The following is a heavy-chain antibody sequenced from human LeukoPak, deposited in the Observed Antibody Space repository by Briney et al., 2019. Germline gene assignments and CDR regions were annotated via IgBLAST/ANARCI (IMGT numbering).Heavy chain of an antibody. Sequence: PGGSLRLSCVASGFPFSSHAMCWVRQAPRKGLEWVSSIDISGGATWYADSVRGRFTISRDNSKNTLYLQMTSLRVEDTALYYCANEIRPNDYWGQGTLVSVSS. D-gene: IGHD3-16*01. CDR1: GFPFSSHA. J-gene: IGHJ4*02. V-gene: IGHV3-23*05. CDR2: IDISGGAT. CDR3: ANEIRPNDY.